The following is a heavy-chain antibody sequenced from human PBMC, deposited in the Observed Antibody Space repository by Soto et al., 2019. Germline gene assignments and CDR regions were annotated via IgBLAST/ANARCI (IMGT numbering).Heavy chain of an antibody. Sequence: GGSLRLSCAASGFTVSSNYMSWVRQAPGKGLEWVSVIYSGGSTYYADSVKGRFTISRDNAKNTLYLQMNSLRAEDTAVYYCAREDDGDYYFDFWGQGTLVTVSS. CDR3: AREDDGDYYFDF. V-gene: IGHV3-66*02. CDR1: GFTVSSNY. CDR2: IYSGGST. J-gene: IGHJ4*02. D-gene: IGHD4-17*01.